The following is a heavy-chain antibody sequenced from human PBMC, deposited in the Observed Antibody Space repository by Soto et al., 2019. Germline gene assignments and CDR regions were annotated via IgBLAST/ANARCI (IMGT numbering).Heavy chain of an antibody. CDR2: IIPIFGTA. D-gene: IGHD6-13*01. J-gene: IGHJ6*02. V-gene: IGHV1-69*13. CDR1: GGTFSSYA. CDR3: ARDRVAAAGTGSRGMDV. Sequence: ASVKVSCKASGGTFSSYAISWVRQAPGQGLEWMGGIIPIFGTANYAQKFQGRVTITADESTSTAYMELSSLRSEDTAVYYCARDRVAAAGTGSRGMDVWGQGTTVTAP.